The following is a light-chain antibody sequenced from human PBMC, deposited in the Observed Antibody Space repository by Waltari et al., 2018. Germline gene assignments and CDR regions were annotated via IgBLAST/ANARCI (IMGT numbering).Light chain of an antibody. CDR1: QSVSRA. V-gene: IGKV3-20*01. J-gene: IGKJ1*01. CDR3: QHYLRLPVT. Sequence: CRASQSVSRALAWYQQKPGQAPRRLIYGASTRATGIPDRFSGSGSGTDFSLTISRLEPDDFAVYFCQHYLRLPVTFGQGTTVEV. CDR2: GAS.